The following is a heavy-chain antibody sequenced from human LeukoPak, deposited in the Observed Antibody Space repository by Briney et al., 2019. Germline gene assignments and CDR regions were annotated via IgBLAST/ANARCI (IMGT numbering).Heavy chain of an antibody. Sequence: SETLSLTCTVSGGSISSYYWSWIRQPPGKGLEWIGYIYYSGSTNYNPSLKSRVTISRDTSKNQFSLKLSSVTAADTAVYYCSRENGALSPFGYWGQGILVTV. V-gene: IGHV4-59*12. CDR2: IYYSGST. J-gene: IGHJ4*02. CDR3: SRENGALSPFGY. D-gene: IGHD2-8*01. CDR1: GGSISSYY.